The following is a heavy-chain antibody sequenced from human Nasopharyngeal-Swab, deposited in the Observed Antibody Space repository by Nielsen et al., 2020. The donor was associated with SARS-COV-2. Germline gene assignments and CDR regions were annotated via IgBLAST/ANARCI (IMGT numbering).Heavy chain of an antibody. D-gene: IGHD3-22*01. CDR1: GFIFTCSV. Sequence: VKDSCKGCGFIFTCSVVQWVRQARGQRLEWIGWIVVGSGNTNYAQKFQERVTITRDMSTSTAYMELSSLRSEDTAVYYCAASPNYYDSSGYPFDIWGQGTMVTVSS. V-gene: IGHV1-58*01. CDR3: AASPNYYDSSGYPFDI. J-gene: IGHJ3*02. CDR2: IVVGSGNT.